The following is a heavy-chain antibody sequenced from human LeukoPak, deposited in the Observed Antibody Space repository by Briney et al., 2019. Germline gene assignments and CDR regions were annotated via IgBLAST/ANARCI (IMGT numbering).Heavy chain of an antibody. CDR3: ARRAQDDFWSGYRQTFDI. CDR2: IYYSGST. D-gene: IGHD3-3*01. V-gene: IGHV4-39*01. Sequence: SETLSLTCTVSGGSISSSSYYWGWIRQPPGKGLEWIGSIYYSGSTYYNPSLKSRVTISVDTSKHQFSLKLSSVNAADTAVYYCARRAQDDFWSGYRQTFDIWGQGTMVTVSS. CDR1: GGSISSSSYY. J-gene: IGHJ3*02.